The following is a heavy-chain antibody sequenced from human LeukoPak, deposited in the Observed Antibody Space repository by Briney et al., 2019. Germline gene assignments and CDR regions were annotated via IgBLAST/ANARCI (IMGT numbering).Heavy chain of an antibody. CDR3: AREDY. CDR1: GFTFSNHG. V-gene: IGHV3-33*01. Sequence: PGGSLRLSCAASGFTFSNHGMHWVRQAPGKGLEWVAVIWYDGSNQYYADSVKGRFTISRDNSKNMVYLQMNSLRAEDTAVYYCAREDYWGQGTLVTVSS. J-gene: IGHJ4*02. CDR2: IWYDGSNQ.